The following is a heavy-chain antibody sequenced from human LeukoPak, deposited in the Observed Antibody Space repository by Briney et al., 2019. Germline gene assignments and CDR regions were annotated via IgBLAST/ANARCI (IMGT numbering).Heavy chain of an antibody. D-gene: IGHD3-10*01. CDR1: GFTFSSYP. CDR2: ISNGGGSA. Sequence: GGSLRLSCAASGFTFSSYPMSWVRQAPGKGLQWVSAISNGGGSAYYADSVKGRITISRDNSKSTLYLQMNSLRAEDTAVYYCAKGYYYGSGSYYDYWGQGTLVTVSS. J-gene: IGHJ4*02. V-gene: IGHV3-23*01. CDR3: AKGYYYGSGSYYDY.